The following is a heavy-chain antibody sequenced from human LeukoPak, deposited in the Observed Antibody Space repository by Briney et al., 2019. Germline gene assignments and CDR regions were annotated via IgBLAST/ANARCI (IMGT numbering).Heavy chain of an antibody. D-gene: IGHD6-6*01. J-gene: IGHJ3*02. CDR1: GFTFSSYG. CDR3: ARAQGPYSSSSDAFDI. Sequence: PGGSLRLSCAASGFTFSSYGMHWVRQAPGKGLEWVAFIRYDGSNKYYADSVKGRFTISRDNSKNTLYLQMNSLRAEDTAVYYCARAQGPYSSSSDAFDIWGQGTMVTVSS. CDR2: IRYDGSNK. V-gene: IGHV3-30*02.